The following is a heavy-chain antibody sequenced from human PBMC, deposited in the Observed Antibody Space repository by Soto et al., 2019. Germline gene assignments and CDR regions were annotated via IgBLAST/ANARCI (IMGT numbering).Heavy chain of an antibody. D-gene: IGHD3-16*01. CDR1: GFTFSIHS. V-gene: IGHV3-48*01. Sequence: PGGSLRLSCAASGFTFSIHSMHWVRQAPGKGLEWVSYISTEGSSAHYADSVRGRFTISRDNANNSLFLQMNSLRAEDSALYYCSRDGAYNIEYWGPGSLVTVSS. CDR3: SRDGAYNIEY. J-gene: IGHJ4*02. CDR2: ISTEGSSA.